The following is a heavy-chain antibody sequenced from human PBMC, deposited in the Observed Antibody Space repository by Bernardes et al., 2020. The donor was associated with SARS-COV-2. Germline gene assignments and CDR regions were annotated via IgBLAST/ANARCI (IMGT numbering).Heavy chain of an antibody. CDR2: VRYDGSKK. CDR3: ARGMGRYYDSSPSREVIHS. CDR1: GFSFTSYG. J-gene: IGHJ1*01. D-gene: IGHD3-22*01. V-gene: IGHV3-33*01. Sequence: VGSLRLSCAASGFSFTSYGMHWVRQAPGKGLQWVAVVRYDGSKKYYAESVKGRFIISRDNSKSTLYLQMNSLRVEDTAVYYCARGMGRYYDSSPSREVIHSWGQGTLVTVSS.